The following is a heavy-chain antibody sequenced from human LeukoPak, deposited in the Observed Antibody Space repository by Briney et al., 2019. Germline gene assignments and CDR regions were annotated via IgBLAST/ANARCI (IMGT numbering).Heavy chain of an antibody. CDR1: GFTFSGYG. CDR3: ARDQGGDYDAFDI. CDR2: IWYDGSNK. D-gene: IGHD4-17*01. J-gene: IGHJ3*02. V-gene: IGHV3-33*01. Sequence: GRSLRLSCAASGFTFSGYGMHWVRQAPGKGLEWVAVIWYDGSNKYYADSVKGRFTISRDNSKNTLYLQMNSLRAEDTAVYYCARDQGGDYDAFDIWGQGTMVTVSS.